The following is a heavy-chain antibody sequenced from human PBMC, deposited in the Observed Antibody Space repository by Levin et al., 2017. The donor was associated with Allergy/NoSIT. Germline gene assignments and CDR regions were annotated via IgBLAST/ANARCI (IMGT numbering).Heavy chain of an antibody. Sequence: GGSLRLSCAASGFTFSSYSMNWVRQAPGKGLEWVSYISNSSSTIYYADSVKGRFIISRDNAKNSLYLQMNSLRAEDTAVYYCASAIFDYWGQGALVTVSS. CDR3: ASAIFDY. CDR2: ISNSSSTI. CDR1: GFTFSSYS. V-gene: IGHV3-48*01. D-gene: IGHD2-21*01. J-gene: IGHJ4*02.